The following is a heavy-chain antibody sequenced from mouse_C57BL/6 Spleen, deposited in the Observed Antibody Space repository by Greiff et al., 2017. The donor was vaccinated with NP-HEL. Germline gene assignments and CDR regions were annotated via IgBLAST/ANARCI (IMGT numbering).Heavy chain of an antibody. Sequence: EVQVVESGGDLVKPGGSLKLSCAASGFTFSSYGMSWVRQTPDKRLEWVATISSGGSYTYYPDSVKGRFTISRDNAKNTLYLQMSSLKSEDTAMYYCDRQELRPWFAYWGQGTLVTVSA. CDR3: DRQELRPWFAY. CDR2: ISSGGSYT. D-gene: IGHD2-4*01. J-gene: IGHJ3*01. V-gene: IGHV5-6*01. CDR1: GFTFSSYG.